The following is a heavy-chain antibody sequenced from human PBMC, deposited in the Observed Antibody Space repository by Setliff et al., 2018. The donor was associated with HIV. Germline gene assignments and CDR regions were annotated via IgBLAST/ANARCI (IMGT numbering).Heavy chain of an antibody. CDR1: GFLLTDYN. CDR3: ARISTVTVRH. V-gene: IGHV3-48*01. CDR2: IHSSGSSM. J-gene: IGHJ1*01. D-gene: IGHD2-21*02. Sequence: GGSLRLSCAVSGFLLTDYNMNWVRQAPGRGLEWVAYIHSSGSSMYYAESVRGRFTISRDNAKNYMYLQMRGLRTEDTATYYCARISTVTVRHWGQGTLVTVSS.